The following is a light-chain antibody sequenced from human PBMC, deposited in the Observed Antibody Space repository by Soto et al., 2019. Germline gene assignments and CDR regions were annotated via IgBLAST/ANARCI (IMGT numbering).Light chain of an antibody. CDR1: QSISSW. CDR2: KAS. J-gene: IGKJ2*01. Sequence: DIQLTQSPSFLSASEGDSVTITCRASQSISSWLAWYQQKPGKAPKLLIYKASSLESGVPSRFSGSGSGTEFTLTISSLQPDDFATYYCQQYNSYPYTFGQGTK. CDR3: QQYNSYPYT. V-gene: IGKV1-5*03.